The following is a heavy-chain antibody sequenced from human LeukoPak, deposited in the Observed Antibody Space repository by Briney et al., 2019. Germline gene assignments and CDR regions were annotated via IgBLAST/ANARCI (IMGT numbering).Heavy chain of an antibody. CDR2: IWYDGSNK. J-gene: IGHJ4*02. D-gene: IGHD6-19*01. CDR1: GFTFSSYG. V-gene: IGHV3-33*01. Sequence: HPGRSLRLSCAVSGFTFSSYGMHWVRQAPGKGLEWVAVIWYDGSNKYYADSVKGRFTISRDNSKNTLYLQMNSLSAEDTAVYYCARAQEGSSGWYRAFDYWGQGTLVTVSS. CDR3: ARAQEGSSGWYRAFDY.